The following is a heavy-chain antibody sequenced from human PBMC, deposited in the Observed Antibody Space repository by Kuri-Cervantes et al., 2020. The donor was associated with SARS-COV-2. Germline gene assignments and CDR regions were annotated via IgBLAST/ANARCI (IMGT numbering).Heavy chain of an antibody. CDR3: VRVGPLRYSSSWEHDY. CDR2: NNPNSGGT. D-gene: IGHD6-13*01. V-gene: IGHV1-2*02. J-gene: IGHJ4*02. CDR1: GYSFTGYY. Sequence: ASVKVSCKASGYSFTGYYMHWVRQAPGQGLEWMGWNNPNSGGTNYAQKFQGRVTMTRDTSISTAYMELSRLRSDDTAVYYCVRVGPLRYSSSWEHDYWGQGTLVTVSS.